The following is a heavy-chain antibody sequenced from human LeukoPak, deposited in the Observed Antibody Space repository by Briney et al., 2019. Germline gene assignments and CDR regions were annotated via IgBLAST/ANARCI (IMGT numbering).Heavy chain of an antibody. V-gene: IGHV1-69*13. Sequence: GASVKVSCKASGYTFSSYAISWVRQAPGQGLEWMGGIIPIFDTGNYAQKFQGRLTITADESTSTAYMELRSLRSDDTAVYYCARDAYCGGDCSGRLFDYWGQGTLVTVSS. CDR1: GYTFSSYA. J-gene: IGHJ4*02. CDR3: ARDAYCGGDCSGRLFDY. CDR2: IIPIFDTG. D-gene: IGHD2-21*02.